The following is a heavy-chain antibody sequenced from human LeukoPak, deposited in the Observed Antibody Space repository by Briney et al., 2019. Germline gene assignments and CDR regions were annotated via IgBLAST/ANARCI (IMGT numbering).Heavy chain of an antibody. Sequence: SVKVSCKASGYTFTSYGISWVRQAPGQGLEWMGRIIPILGIANYAQKFQGRVTITADKSTSTAYMELSSLRSEDTAVYYCARTYYYDSSGYLYYFDYWGQGTLVTVSS. J-gene: IGHJ4*02. V-gene: IGHV1-69*04. CDR3: ARTYYYDSSGYLYYFDY. CDR1: GYTFTSYG. CDR2: IIPILGIA. D-gene: IGHD3-22*01.